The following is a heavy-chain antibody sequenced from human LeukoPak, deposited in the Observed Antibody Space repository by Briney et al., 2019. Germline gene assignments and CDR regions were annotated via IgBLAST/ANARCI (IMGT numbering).Heavy chain of an antibody. CDR3: ARYDILTGYRPNFDY. CDR1: GFTFSSYE. D-gene: IGHD3-9*01. J-gene: IGHJ4*02. Sequence: VGSLRLSCAASGFTFSSYEMNWVRQAPGKGLEWVSYISTSGSTIYYADSVKGRFTISRDNAKNSLYLQMNSLRAEDTAVYYCARYDILTGYRPNFDYWGQGTLVTVSS. V-gene: IGHV3-48*03. CDR2: ISTSGSTI.